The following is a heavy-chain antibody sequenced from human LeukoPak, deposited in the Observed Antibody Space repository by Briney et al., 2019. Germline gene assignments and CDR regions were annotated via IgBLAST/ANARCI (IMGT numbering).Heavy chain of an antibody. V-gene: IGHV4-59*08. CDR1: GGSISSYY. CDR3: ARVNLAADSWFDP. J-gene: IGHJ5*02. D-gene: IGHD6-25*01. Sequence: SETLSLTCTVSGGSISSYYWSWIRQPPGKGLEWIGYIYYSGSTNYNPSLKSQVTISVDTSKNQFSLKLSSVTAADTAVYYCARVNLAADSWFDPWGQGTLVTVSS. CDR2: IYYSGST.